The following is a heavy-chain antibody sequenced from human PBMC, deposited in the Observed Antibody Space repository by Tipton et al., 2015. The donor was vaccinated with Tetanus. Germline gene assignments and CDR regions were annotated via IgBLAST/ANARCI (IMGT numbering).Heavy chain of an antibody. J-gene: IGHJ4*02. D-gene: IGHD3-22*01. CDR3: ARDKEGRDDSSGYYDY. Sequence: QMQLVQSGAEVKKPGASVKVSCKASGYTFTSYYMHWVRQAPGQGLEWMGIINPSGGSTSYAQKFQGRVTMTRDTSTSTVYMELSSLRPEDTAVYYCARDKEGRDDSSGYYDYWGQGTLVTVSS. CDR1: GYTFTSYY. CDR2: INPSGGST. V-gene: IGHV1-46*01.